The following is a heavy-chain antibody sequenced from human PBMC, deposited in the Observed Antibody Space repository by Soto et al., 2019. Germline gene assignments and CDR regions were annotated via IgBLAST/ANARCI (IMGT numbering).Heavy chain of an antibody. Sequence: SETLSLTCAVYGGYFSGYYWSWIRQPPGKGLEWIGEISHSGSTNYNPSLKSRVTISVDTSKNQFSLKLSSVTAADTAEYYSKRGRFFFFPAAMVGPTVYYVLDFWVQGTTVTVSS. CDR1: GGYFSGYY. CDR3: KRGRFFFFPAAMVGPTVYYVLDF. J-gene: IGHJ6*02. V-gene: IGHV4-34*01. CDR2: ISHSGST. D-gene: IGHD2-2*01.